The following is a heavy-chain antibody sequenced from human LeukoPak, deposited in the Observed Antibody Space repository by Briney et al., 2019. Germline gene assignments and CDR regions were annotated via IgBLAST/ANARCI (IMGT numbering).Heavy chain of an antibody. J-gene: IGHJ3*02. CDR2: ISSGSDYI. CDR1: GFTFSSYS. Sequence: PGGSLRLSCAASGFTFSSYSMNWVRQAPGKGLEWVSSISSGSDYIYYADSVKGRLTSSRDNAKNSLYLQMNSLRAEDTAIYYCARGHSGSHQRTDAFDIWGQGAMVTVSS. D-gene: IGHD1-26*01. CDR3: ARGHSGSHQRTDAFDI. V-gene: IGHV3-21*01.